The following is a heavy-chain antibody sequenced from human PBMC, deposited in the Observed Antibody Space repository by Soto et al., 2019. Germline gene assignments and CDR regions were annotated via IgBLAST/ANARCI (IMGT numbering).Heavy chain of an antibody. CDR3: AREYNWNYDDAFDI. CDR2: ICSDSRNK. CDR1: GFTFSSYA. Sequence: GGSLRLSCAASGFTFSSYAMHWVRQAPGKGLEWVSDICSDSRNKYYTDSVKGRFTISRDNSKNTLYLQMISLRDEDTAVYYCAREYNWNYDDAFDIWGQGTMVTVSS. J-gene: IGHJ3*02. V-gene: IGHV3-30-3*01. D-gene: IGHD1-7*01.